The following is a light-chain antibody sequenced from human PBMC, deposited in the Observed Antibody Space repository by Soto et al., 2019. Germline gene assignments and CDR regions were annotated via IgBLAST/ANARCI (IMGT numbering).Light chain of an antibody. CDR2: DAS. Sequence: EIVLTQSPATLSSCPGERATPSRRASQSVSSYLAWYQQKSGQAPRLLIYDASNRAAGIPARFSGRGSRTDFTLPNCEQVADDYSHYYCQQRRTFGQGTKVDIK. V-gene: IGKV3-11*01. CDR3: QQRRT. CDR1: QSVSSY. J-gene: IGKJ1*01.